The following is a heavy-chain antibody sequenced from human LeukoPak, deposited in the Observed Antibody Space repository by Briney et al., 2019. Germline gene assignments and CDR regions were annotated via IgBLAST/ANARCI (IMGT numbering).Heavy chain of an antibody. D-gene: IGHD3-22*01. CDR1: GDSIGSHY. CDR2: IFYVGST. CDR3: ARDYYDSRGEAFDI. Sequence: SETLSLTCTVSGDSIGSHYWSWIRQPPGKGLEWIGYIFYVGSTNYNPSLKTRVTISVDTSKNQFSLKLNSVTAADTAVYYCARDYYDSRGEAFDIWGQGTMVTVSS. J-gene: IGHJ3*02. V-gene: IGHV4-59*11.